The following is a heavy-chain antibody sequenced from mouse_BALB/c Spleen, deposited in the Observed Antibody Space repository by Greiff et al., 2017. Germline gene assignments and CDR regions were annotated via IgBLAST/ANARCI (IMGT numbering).Heavy chain of an antibody. J-gene: IGHJ3*01. D-gene: IGHD1-1*01. Sequence: EVKLQESGAELVKPGASVKLSCTASGFNIKDTYMHWVKQRPEQGLEWIGRIDPANGNTKYDPKFQGKATITADTSSNTAYLQLSSLTSEDTAVYYCAYYYDSSPFAYWGQGTLVTVSA. V-gene: IGHV14-3*02. CDR1: GFNIKDTY. CDR2: IDPANGNT. CDR3: AYYYDSSPFAY.